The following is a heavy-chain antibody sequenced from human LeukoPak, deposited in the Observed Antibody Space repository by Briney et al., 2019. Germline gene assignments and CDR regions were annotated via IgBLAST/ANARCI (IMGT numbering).Heavy chain of an antibody. Sequence: PGGSLRLSCAASGFTFSSYWTHWVRQAPGKGLVWVTRISADGRFTLYADSVKGRFTISRDNAKNTLYLQMDSLRAEDTAVYYCATANSGPDIWGQGTTVIVSS. V-gene: IGHV3-74*01. CDR1: GFTFSSYW. CDR3: ATANSGPDI. CDR2: ISADGRFT. J-gene: IGHJ3*02. D-gene: IGHD1-1*01.